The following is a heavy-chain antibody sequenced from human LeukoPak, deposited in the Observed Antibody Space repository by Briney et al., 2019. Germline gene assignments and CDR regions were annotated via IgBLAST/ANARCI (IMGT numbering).Heavy chain of an antibody. CDR2: INPNSGGT. CDR1: GYTFTNYG. D-gene: IGHD2-2*01. CDR3: ARVVTPRYCSTPSCYWKGWFDP. J-gene: IGHJ5*02. V-gene: IGHV1-2*02. Sequence: ASVKVSCKASGYTFTNYGITWVRQAPGQGLEWMGWINPNSGGTNYAQKFQGRVTMTRDTSISTAYMELSRLRSDDTAVYYCARVVTPRYCSTPSCYWKGWFDPWGQGTLVTVSS.